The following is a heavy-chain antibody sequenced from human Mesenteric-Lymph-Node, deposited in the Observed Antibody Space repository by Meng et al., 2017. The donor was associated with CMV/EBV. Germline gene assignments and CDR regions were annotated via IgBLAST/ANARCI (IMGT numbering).Heavy chain of an antibody. Sequence: SETLSLTCTVSGGSINKYYWTWIRQPPGKGLECIGVIYYSGSTNYNPSLKSRVSISVDTSKNQFSLRLYSVTAADTAVYYCARGLTVTTGENFDYWGQGSLVTVSS. V-gene: IGHV4-59*01. CDR2: IYYSGST. J-gene: IGHJ4*02. CDR1: GGSINKYY. CDR3: ARGLTVTTGENFDY. D-gene: IGHD4-17*01.